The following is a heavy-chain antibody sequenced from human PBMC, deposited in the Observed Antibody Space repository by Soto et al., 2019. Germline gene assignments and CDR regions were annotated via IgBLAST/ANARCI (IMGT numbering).Heavy chain of an antibody. CDR2: IIPIFGTA. CDR3: AGGIQLWVNPYFDY. J-gene: IGHJ4*02. D-gene: IGHD5-18*01. CDR1: GGTFSSYA. Sequence: QVQLVQSGAEVKKPGSSVKVSCRASGGTFSSYAISWVRQAPGQGLEWMGGIIPIFGTANYAQKFQGRVTITADEFTSTAYMELSSLRSEDTAVYYCAGGIQLWVNPYFDYWGQGTLVTVSS. V-gene: IGHV1-69*01.